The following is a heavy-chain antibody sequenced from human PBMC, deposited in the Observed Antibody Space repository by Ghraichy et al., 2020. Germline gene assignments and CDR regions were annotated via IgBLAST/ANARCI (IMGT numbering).Heavy chain of an antibody. D-gene: IGHD3-16*01. Sequence: GGSLRLSCAASGFTFSDYWMSWVRQAPGKGLEWVANIKPDGSEKYDVDSVKGRFTFSRDNAKKSLYLQMNSQRAEDTAVYYCARGGSWGPDYWGQGTPVTVSS. J-gene: IGHJ4*02. CDR3: ARGGSWGPDY. CDR1: GFTFSDYW. CDR2: IKPDGSEK. V-gene: IGHV3-7*03.